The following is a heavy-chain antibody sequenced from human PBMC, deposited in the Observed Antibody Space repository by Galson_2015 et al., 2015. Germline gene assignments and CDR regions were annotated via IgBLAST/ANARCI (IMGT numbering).Heavy chain of an antibody. D-gene: IGHD2-2*01. V-gene: IGHV1-18*01. CDR3: ASSTSNLHYYGMDV. CDR2: ISAYSGNT. CDR1: GYTFTSYG. J-gene: IGHJ6*02. Sequence: VKVSCKASGYTFTSYGISWVRQAPGQGLEWMGWISAYSGNTNYAQKLQGRVTMTTDTSTSTAYMELRSLRSDDTAVYYCASSTSNLHYYGMDVWGQGTTVTVS.